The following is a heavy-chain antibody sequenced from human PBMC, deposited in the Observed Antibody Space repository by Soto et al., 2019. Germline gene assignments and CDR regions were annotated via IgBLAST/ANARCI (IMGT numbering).Heavy chain of an antibody. CDR1: GGTFSSYA. J-gene: IGHJ4*02. Sequence: GASVKVSCKASGGTFSSYAISWVRQAPGQGLEWMGGIIPIFGTANYAQKFQGGVTITADKSTSTAYMELSSLRSEDTAVYYCARGSITIFGVVMYYFDYWGQGTLVTVSS. D-gene: IGHD3-3*01. CDR2: IIPIFGTA. V-gene: IGHV1-69*06. CDR3: ARGSITIFGVVMYYFDY.